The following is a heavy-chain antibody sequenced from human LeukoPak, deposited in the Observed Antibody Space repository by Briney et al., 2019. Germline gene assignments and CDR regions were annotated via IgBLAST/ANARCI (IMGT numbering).Heavy chain of an antibody. J-gene: IGHJ4*02. CDR1: GFTFSSYA. V-gene: IGHV3-23*01. Sequence: GGSLRLSCAASGFTFSSYAMSWVRQAPGKGLEWVSAISNDGGGTHYADSVKGRFTISRDNSKNTLYLQMNSLRAEDSAVYHCAKPRDSSGWYYFDYWGQGTLVSVSS. CDR3: AKPRDSSGWYYFDY. D-gene: IGHD6-19*01. CDR2: ISNDGGGT.